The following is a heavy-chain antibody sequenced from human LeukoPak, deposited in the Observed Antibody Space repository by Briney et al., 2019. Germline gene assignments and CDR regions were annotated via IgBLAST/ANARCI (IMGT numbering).Heavy chain of an antibody. Sequence: ASVKVSCKASGYSSTNYGISWVRQAPGQGLEWMGWIHIYRGNTNYAQKFQGRVTMTTDTSTSIVYMEVRGLRSDDTAMYYCARDVGITVADSFDPWGQGTLVTVSS. CDR3: ARDVGITVADSFDP. D-gene: IGHD6-13*01. J-gene: IGHJ5*02. CDR2: IHIYRGNT. V-gene: IGHV1-18*01. CDR1: GYSSTNYG.